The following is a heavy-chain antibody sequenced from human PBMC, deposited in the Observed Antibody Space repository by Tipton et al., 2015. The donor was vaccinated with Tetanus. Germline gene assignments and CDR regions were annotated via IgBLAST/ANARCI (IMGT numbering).Heavy chain of an antibody. CDR1: GFAFSSYG. CDR2: IWYDGSNK. D-gene: IGHD3-10*01. V-gene: IGHV3-33*01. J-gene: IGHJ5*02. Sequence: SLRLSCAASGFAFSSYGMHWVRQAPGKGLEWVAVIWYDGSNKYYADSAKGRFTISRDNSKNTLYLQMNSLRAEDTAVYYCARDARRGGYLRGWFDRWGQGTLVTVSS. CDR3: ARDARRGGYLRGWFDR.